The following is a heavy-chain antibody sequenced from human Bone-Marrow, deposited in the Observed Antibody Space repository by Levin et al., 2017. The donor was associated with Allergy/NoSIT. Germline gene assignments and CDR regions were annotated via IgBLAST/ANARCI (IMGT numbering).Heavy chain of an antibody. CDR1: GFTFNKNA. V-gene: IGHV3-30-3*01. CDR3: ARMSYDSSGYPFYFDY. Sequence: GGSLRLSCAASGFTFNKNAMHWVRQAPGKGLEWVARISYNGGNENYADSVRGRFTISRDNSKNTLFLQMSSLRAEDTAMYYCARMSYDSSGYPFYFDYWGPGTLVTVSS. J-gene: IGHJ4*02. CDR2: ISYNGGNE. D-gene: IGHD3-22*01.